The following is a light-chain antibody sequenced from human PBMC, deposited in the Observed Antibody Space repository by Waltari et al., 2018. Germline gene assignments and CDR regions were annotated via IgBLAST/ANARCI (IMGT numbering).Light chain of an antibody. CDR1: QSLLHTVDGNTY. Sequence: DIVLTQTPISSPVPLRQPASIPCRSSQSLLHTVDGNTYLSWLHQRPGQPPRLLFYKISNQFSGVPDRFSGSGAGTDFTLKITRVEAEDVGIYYCVQTSQFPWTFGQGTKVEIK. J-gene: IGKJ1*01. CDR2: KIS. V-gene: IGKV2-24*01. CDR3: VQTSQFPWT.